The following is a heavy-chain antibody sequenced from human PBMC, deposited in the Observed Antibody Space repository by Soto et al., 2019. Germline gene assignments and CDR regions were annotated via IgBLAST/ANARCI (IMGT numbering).Heavy chain of an antibody. V-gene: IGHV3-33*01. D-gene: IGHD2-21*02. CDR1: GFTFSSYG. CDR3: ARERVSYCGGDCPIDY. J-gene: IGHJ4*02. Sequence: QVQLVESGGGVVRPGRSLRLSCAASGFTFSSYGMHWVRQAPGKGLELVAVIWYDGSNKYYADSVKGRFTISRDNSKNTLYLQMNSLRAEDTAVYYCARERVSYCGGDCPIDYWGQGILVTVSS. CDR2: IWYDGSNK.